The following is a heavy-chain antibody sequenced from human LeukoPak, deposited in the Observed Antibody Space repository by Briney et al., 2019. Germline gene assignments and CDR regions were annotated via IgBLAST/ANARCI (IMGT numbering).Heavy chain of an antibody. CDR3: ARGGNLQTFDY. CDR2: ICSSGDT. D-gene: IGHD1-14*01. CDR1: GGSISSGDSS. J-gene: IGHJ4*02. Sequence: SETLSLTCTVSGGSISSGDSSWSWIRQPPGKGLEWIGYICSSGDTYYNPSLKSRVTISVDTSKNQFSLKLSSVTAADTAVYYCARGGNLQTFDYWGQGTLVTVSS. V-gene: IGHV4-30-4*01.